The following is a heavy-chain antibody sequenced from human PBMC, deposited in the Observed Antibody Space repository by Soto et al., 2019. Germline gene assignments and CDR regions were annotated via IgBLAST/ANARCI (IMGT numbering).Heavy chain of an antibody. CDR2: ISGYDGKT. D-gene: IGHD6-13*01. J-gene: IGHJ4*02. CDR3: ARKSPYRSLDY. Sequence: QVQLVQSGAEVKKTGASMKVSCKGSGYTFKSYGLSWVRQAPGQGLEWMGWISGYDGKTNYAQKFQGRVTMTTDTSTSTGYMELRSLRSDDTAVYYCARKSPYRSLDYWGQGTLVTVSS. V-gene: IGHV1-18*01. CDR1: GYTFKSYG.